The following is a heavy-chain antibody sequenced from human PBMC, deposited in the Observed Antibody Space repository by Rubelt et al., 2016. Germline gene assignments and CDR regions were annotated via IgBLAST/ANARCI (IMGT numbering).Heavy chain of an antibody. V-gene: IGHV4-39*01. D-gene: IGHD3-16*01. CDR3: ARGLDNYGS. J-gene: IGHJ5*02. Sequence: QQQLQESGPGLVKPSETLSLTCIVSGGSISGSSYYWGWIRQPPGKGLEWIASIVSSVSTSYSPSIKSQVPISGAQSLYQFSSERSDGTSADTAVYYCARGLDNYGSWRQGTLVTVSS. CDR1: GGSISGSSYY. CDR2: IVSSVST.